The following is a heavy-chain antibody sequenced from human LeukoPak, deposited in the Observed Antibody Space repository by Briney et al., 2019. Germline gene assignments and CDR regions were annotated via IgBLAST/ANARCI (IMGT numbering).Heavy chain of an antibody. CDR3: ARCLHYYGCLGYFDY. Sequence: NPSETLSLTCTVSGGSISSSSYYWGWIRQPPGKGLEWIGSIYYSGSTYYNPSLKSRVTISVDTSKNQFSLQLNSVTPEDTAVYYCARCLHYYGCLGYFDYWGQGTLVTVSS. CDR2: IYYSGST. J-gene: IGHJ4*02. D-gene: IGHD3-10*01. CDR1: GGSISSSSYY. V-gene: IGHV4-39*01.